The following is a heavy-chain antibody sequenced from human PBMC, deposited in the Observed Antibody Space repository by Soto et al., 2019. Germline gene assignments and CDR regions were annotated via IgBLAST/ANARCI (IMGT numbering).Heavy chain of an antibody. Sequence: SETLSLTCTVSGGSISSYYWSWIRQPPGKGLEWIGYIYYSVSTNYNPSLKSRVTISVDTSKNQFSLKLSSVTAADTAVYYCARVTEWLRSYNWFDPWGQGTLVTVSS. CDR2: IYYSVST. CDR3: ARVTEWLRSYNWFDP. J-gene: IGHJ5*02. CDR1: GGSISSYY. V-gene: IGHV4-59*01. D-gene: IGHD5-12*01.